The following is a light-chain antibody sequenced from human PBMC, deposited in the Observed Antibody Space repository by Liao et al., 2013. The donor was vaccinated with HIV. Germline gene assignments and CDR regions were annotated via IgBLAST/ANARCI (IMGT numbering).Light chain of an antibody. CDR2: EDS. J-gene: IGLJ1*01. Sequence: SYELTQPPSVSVSPGQTATITCSGDDLGDRYACWYQHKPGQSPVLVMYEDSKRPSGIPERFSGSSSGDTATLTISGTQAMDEADYYCQAWDSNSYVFGTGTKVTVL. V-gene: IGLV3-1*01. CDR3: QAWDSNSYV. CDR1: DLGDRY.